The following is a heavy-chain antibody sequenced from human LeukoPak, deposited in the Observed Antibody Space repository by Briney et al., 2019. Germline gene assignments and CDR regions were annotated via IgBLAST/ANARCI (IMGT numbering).Heavy chain of an antibody. CDR1: GGTFSSYA. CDR2: IIPIFGTA. J-gene: IGHJ4*02. D-gene: IGHD5-24*01. V-gene: IGHV1-69*01. Sequence: SVKVSCKASGGTFSSYAISWVRQAPGQGLEWMGGIIPIFGTANYAQKFQGRVTITADESTSTAYMELSSLRSEDTAVYYCARSGRDGYYFDYWGQGTLVTVSS. CDR3: ARSGRDGYYFDY.